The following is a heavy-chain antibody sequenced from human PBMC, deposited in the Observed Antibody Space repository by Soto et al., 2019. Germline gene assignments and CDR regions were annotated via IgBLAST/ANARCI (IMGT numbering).Heavy chain of an antibody. J-gene: IGHJ6*02. D-gene: IGHD1-26*01. V-gene: IGHV3-33*01. CDR1: GFTFSSYG. CDR2: IWYDGSNK. CDR3: ARGYSGSYPRYYYYYYGMDV. Sequence: QVQLVESGRGVVQPGRSLRLSCAASGFTFSSYGMHWVRQAPGKGLEWVAVIWYDGSNKYYADSVKGRFTISRDNSKNTLYLQMNSLRAEDTAVYYCARGYSGSYPRYYYYYYGMDVWGQGTTVTVSS.